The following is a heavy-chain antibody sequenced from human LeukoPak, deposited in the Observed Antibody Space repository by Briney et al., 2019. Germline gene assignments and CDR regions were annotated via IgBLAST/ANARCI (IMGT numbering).Heavy chain of an antibody. D-gene: IGHD6-13*01. CDR1: GFTFSSYW. J-gene: IGHJ4*02. CDR2: IKQDGSEK. CDR3: ARDKLTGAAGLSVDY. Sequence: PGGSLRLSCAASGFTFSSYWMSWVRQAPGKGLEWVANIKQDGSEKYYVDSVKGRFTISRDNAKNSLYLQMNSLRAEDTAVYYCARDKLTGAAGLSVDYWGQGTLVTVSS. V-gene: IGHV3-7*01.